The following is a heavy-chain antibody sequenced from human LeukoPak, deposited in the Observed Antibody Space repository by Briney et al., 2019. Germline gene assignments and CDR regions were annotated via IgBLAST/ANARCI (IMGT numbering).Heavy chain of an antibody. J-gene: IGHJ6*03. D-gene: IGHD6-13*01. CDR3: ARRGEGSSWGYYYYYMDV. Sequence: PSASVKVSCKASGYTFTSYGISWVRQAPGQGLEWMGWISAYNGNTNYAQKLQGRVTMTTDTSTSTAYMELRSLRSDDTAVYYCARRGEGSSWGYYYYYMDVWGKGTTVTISS. CDR1: GYTFTSYG. V-gene: IGHV1-18*01. CDR2: ISAYNGNT.